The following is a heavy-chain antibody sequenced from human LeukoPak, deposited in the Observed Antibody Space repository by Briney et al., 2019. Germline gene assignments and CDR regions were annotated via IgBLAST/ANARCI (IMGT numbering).Heavy chain of an antibody. CDR3: AKNTTGGYSDY. Sequence: ASVKVSCKTSGCGFTSSGLTWVRQAPGQGLEWMGWINTYNGFSKYARKLQGRVTMTADTSKSTAYMEWNSLSADDTAVYYGAKNTTGGYSDYWGQGTLVTVSS. D-gene: IGHD1-1*01. J-gene: IGHJ4*02. V-gene: IGHV1-18*04. CDR1: GCGFTSSG. CDR2: INTYNGFS.